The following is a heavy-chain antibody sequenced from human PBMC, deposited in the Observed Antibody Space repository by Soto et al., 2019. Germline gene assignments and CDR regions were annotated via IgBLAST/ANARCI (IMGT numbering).Heavy chain of an antibody. V-gene: IGHV3-23*01. Sequence: GGSLRLSCAASGFTFSNYAMSWVRQAPGKGLEWVSVISGSGGSTNYADSVKGRFTISRDNSKNTLYLQMNSLRAEDTAVYYCGKYDSSDYYYGSFDYWGQGTLVTVSS. CDR1: GFTFSNYA. J-gene: IGHJ4*02. D-gene: IGHD3-22*01. CDR2: ISGSGGST. CDR3: GKYDSSDYYYGSFDY.